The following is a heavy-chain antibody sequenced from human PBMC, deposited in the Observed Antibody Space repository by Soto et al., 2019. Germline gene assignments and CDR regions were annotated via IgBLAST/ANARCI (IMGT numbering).Heavy chain of an antibody. Sequence: QVQLVQSGAEVKKPGASVKVSCKASGYTFTTYGISWVRQAPGQGLEWMGWISAYNGNTKYAQKLQGRVTMTTDTXXXXXXXXXXXXXXXXXXXXXCARDSPPVDYWGQGTLVTVS. V-gene: IGHV1-18*01. CDR3: ARDSPPVDY. J-gene: IGHJ4*02. CDR2: ISAYNGNT. CDR1: GYTFTTYG.